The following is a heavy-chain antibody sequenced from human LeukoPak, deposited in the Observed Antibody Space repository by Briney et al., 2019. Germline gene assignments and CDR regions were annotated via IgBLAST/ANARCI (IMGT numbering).Heavy chain of an antibody. D-gene: IGHD6-6*01. CDR1: GDTFTSYV. CDR2: ISAHNGNT. J-gene: IGHJ4*02. V-gene: IGHV1-18*01. Sequence: ASVKVSCKASGDTFTSYVINWVRQTPGQGLGWMGWISAHNGNTNYAQKLQGRVTMTTDTSTSTAYMELRSLRSDDTAVYYCARDPQLTRPFDYWGQGTLVTVPS. CDR3: ARDPQLTRPFDY.